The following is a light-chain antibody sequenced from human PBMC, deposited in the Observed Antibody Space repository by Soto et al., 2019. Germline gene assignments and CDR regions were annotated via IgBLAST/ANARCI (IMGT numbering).Light chain of an antibody. CDR2: EVS. CDR3: CSYAGSGTPYV. CDR1: TSDFGTYNL. V-gene: IGLV2-23*02. Sequence: SVLTQPASVAGSHCQSLSIPCTGNTSDFGTYNLVSWYQQHPGKAPKLLIYEVSKRPSGVSDRFSASKSGNTASLTISGLQAEDEADYYCCSYAGSGTPYVFGTGTKVTVL. J-gene: IGLJ1*01.